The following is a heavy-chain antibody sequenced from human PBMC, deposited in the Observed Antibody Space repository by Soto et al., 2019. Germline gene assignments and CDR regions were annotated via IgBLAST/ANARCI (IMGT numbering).Heavy chain of an antibody. V-gene: IGHV3-15*01. D-gene: IGHD2-2*01. J-gene: IGHJ3*02. CDR1: GFTFSNAW. CDR3: TTDAMRYCSSTSCPPDAFDI. Sequence: GGSLRLSCAASGFTFSNAWMSWARQAPGRGRKWVGRIKSKTDGVTTDYAAPVKGRFTISRDDSKNTLYLQMNSLKTEDTAVYYCTTDAMRYCSSTSCPPDAFDIWGQGTMVTVS. CDR2: IKSKTDGVTT.